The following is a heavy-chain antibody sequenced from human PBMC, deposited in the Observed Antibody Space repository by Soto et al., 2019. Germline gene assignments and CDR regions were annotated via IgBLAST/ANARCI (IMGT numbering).Heavy chain of an antibody. CDR1: GFTFSDNY. J-gene: IGHJ6*02. Sequence: QVQLVESGGGLVKPGGSLRLSCAASGFTFSDNYMSWIRQAPGKGLECVSYISSSGTTIYYADSVRGRFTISRDNAKTSLYLRMNSLRAEDTAVYYCAKTRPSGYYYGMDVWGQGTTVTVSS. V-gene: IGHV3-11*01. CDR3: AKTRPSGYYYGMDV. CDR2: ISSSGTTI. D-gene: IGHD3-10*01.